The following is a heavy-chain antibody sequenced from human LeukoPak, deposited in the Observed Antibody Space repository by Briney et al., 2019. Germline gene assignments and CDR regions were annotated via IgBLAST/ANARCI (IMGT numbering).Heavy chain of an antibody. CDR1: GFTFDDYA. D-gene: IGHD6-19*01. CDR2: ISSSSSYI. Sequence: PGGSLRLSCAASGFTFDDYAMNWVRQAPGKGLEWVSSISSSSSYIYYADSVKGRFTISRDNAKNSLYLQMNSLRAEDTALYYCARDAGSGWYPPWGQGTLVTVSS. J-gene: IGHJ5*02. CDR3: ARDAGSGWYPP. V-gene: IGHV3-21*01.